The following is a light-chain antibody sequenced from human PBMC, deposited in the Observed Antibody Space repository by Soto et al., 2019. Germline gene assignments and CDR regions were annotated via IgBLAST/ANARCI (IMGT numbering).Light chain of an antibody. CDR2: DAS. V-gene: IGKV3-11*01. J-gene: IGKJ4*01. CDR1: QSVSSY. Sequence: EVVVNISASTLSLSPEERATLSCRASQSVSSYLAWYQQKPGQAPRLLIYDASNRATGIPARFSGSGSGTDFTLTIGIREPEDFAVYYSQEPGELPLPVAGGTKVDIK. CDR3: QEPGELPLP.